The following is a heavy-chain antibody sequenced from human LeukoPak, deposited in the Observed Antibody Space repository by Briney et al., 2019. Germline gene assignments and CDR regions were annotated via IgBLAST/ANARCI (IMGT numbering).Heavy chain of an antibody. D-gene: IGHD3-10*01. Sequence: GGSLRLSCAASGLTFSSYWMHWVRQAPGKGLVWVSRINSDGSSTSYADSVKGRFTISRDNAKNTLYLQMNSLRAEDTAVYYCAITGVADAFDIWGQGTMVTVSS. J-gene: IGHJ3*02. CDR2: INSDGSST. CDR3: AITGVADAFDI. V-gene: IGHV3-74*01. CDR1: GLTFSSYW.